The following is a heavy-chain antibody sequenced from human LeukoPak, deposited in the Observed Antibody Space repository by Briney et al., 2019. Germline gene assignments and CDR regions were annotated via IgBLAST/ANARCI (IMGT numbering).Heavy chain of an antibody. CDR2: INHSGST. J-gene: IGHJ4*02. CDR3: ARGGLRYFDWLHRSYYFDY. Sequence: SETLSLTCAVYGGSFSGYYWSWIRQPPGKGLEWIGEINHSGSTNYNPALKSRVTISVDTSTNQFSLKLSSVTAADTAVYYCARGGLRYFDWLHRSYYFDYWGQGTLVTVSS. V-gene: IGHV4-34*01. CDR1: GGSFSGYY. D-gene: IGHD3-9*01.